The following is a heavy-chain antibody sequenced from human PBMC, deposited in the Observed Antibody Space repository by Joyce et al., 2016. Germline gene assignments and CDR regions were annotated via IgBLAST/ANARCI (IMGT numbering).Heavy chain of an antibody. Sequence: QLHLQESGPGLVKPSQTLSLTCTVSNGSIISGDHHWSWIRQHPGKGLEWIGYIYYSGNTYYNPSRKSRVTISVDTSKNQFSLKLSSVTAADTAVYYCARQWLPNYFDPWGQGTLVTVSS. CDR3: ARQWLPNYFDP. CDR2: IYYSGNT. J-gene: IGHJ5*02. V-gene: IGHV4-31*03. CDR1: NGSIISGDHH. D-gene: IGHD6-19*01.